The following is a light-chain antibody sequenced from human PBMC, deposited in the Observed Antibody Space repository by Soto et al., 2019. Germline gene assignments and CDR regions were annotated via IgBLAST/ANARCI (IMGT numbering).Light chain of an antibody. CDR3: QQYNNWRTWT. CDR2: GAS. V-gene: IGKV3-15*01. CDR1: QSVSSN. J-gene: IGKJ1*01. Sequence: EIVMTQSPATLSVSPGERATLSCRASQSVSSNLAWYQQKPGQAPRLLIYGASTRATGIPARFSGSGSGTEFTLTISGLQSEDFAVYYCQQYNNWRTWTFGQGTKVDIK.